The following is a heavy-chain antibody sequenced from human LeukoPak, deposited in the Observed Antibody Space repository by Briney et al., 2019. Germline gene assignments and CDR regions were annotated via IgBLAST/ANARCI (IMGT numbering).Heavy chain of an antibody. Sequence: GGSLRLSCAASGFTFSNYGFHWVRQAPGKGLEWVAFIRYDGSNKYYADSVKGRFTISRDNSKNTLYLQMNSLRAEDTAIYYCVRDRGSYRPIDYWGQGTLVTVSS. CDR3: VRDRGSYRPIDY. D-gene: IGHD1-26*01. V-gene: IGHV3-30*02. J-gene: IGHJ4*02. CDR2: IRYDGSNK. CDR1: GFTFSNYG.